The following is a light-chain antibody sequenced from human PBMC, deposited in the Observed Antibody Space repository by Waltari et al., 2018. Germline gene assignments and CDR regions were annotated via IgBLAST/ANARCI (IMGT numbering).Light chain of an antibody. CDR1: SSDVGYYNY. CDR3: CSYAGSYILV. Sequence: QSALTQPRSVSGSPGQSVTISCTGTSSDVGYYNYVSWYQQRPGKAPRLRLYDVTKRPSGVPVRFSGSKSGNTASLTISGLQAEDEADFYCCSYAGSYILVFGGGTKLTVL. V-gene: IGLV2-11*01. CDR2: DVT. J-gene: IGLJ2*01.